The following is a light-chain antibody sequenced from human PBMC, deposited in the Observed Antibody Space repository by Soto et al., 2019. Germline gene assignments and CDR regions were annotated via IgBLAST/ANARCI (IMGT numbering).Light chain of an antibody. CDR3: QQYNNWPPWT. J-gene: IGKJ1*01. CDR1: QSVSSN. Sequence: EIVMTQSPATMSVSPGERATLSCRASQSVSSNLAWYQQKPGQVPRLLIYAASTRAAGIPAGFSGRGSGTEFSLTISSLQSEDFAVYYCQQYNNWPPWTFGQGTKVEIK. V-gene: IGKV3-15*01. CDR2: AAS.